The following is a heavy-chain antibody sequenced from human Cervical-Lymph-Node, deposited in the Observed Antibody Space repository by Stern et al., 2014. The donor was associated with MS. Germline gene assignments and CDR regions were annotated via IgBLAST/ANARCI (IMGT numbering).Heavy chain of an antibody. CDR1: GDTSTIDA. V-gene: IGHV1-69*01. CDR2: IIPVFGTP. J-gene: IGHJ6*02. Sequence: QVQLVQSGPEVQKPGSSAKVSCKASGDTSTIDAVHWVRQAPGKGLEWMGGIIPVFGTPVYAQTFKGGLAIAADESTATDYMELSSLTSDDTAVYYCARGASSAAWYKHGVDVWGQGTTVTVSS. CDR3: ARGASSAAWYKHGVDV. D-gene: IGHD1-14*01.